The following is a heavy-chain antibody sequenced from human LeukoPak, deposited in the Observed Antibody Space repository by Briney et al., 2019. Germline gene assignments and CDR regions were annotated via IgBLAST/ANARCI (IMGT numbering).Heavy chain of an antibody. CDR2: ISGVGSSI. CDR3: AKSLRFEDYTNLPFDY. D-gene: IGHD3-10*01. Sequence: GGSLRLSCAPSGFTFSNYAMNWVRQAPGKGLEWVSAISGVGSSIYYTDSVRGRFTISRDNSENTLYLHMNSLRAEDTAVYYCAKSLRFEDYTNLPFDYWGQGTVVTVSS. CDR1: GFTFSNYA. V-gene: IGHV3-23*01. J-gene: IGHJ4*02.